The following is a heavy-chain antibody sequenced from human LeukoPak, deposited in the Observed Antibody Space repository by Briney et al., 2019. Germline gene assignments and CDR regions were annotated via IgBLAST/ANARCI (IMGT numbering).Heavy chain of an antibody. D-gene: IGHD1-1*01. CDR2: INPNSGGT. CDR1: GYIFTSYY. Sequence: ASVKVSCKASGYIFTSYYMHWVRQAPGQGLEWMGRINPNSGGTNYAQKFQGRVTMTRDASISTAYMELSRLRSDDTAVYYCARGRYNWNDGPGWFDPWGQGTLVTVSS. J-gene: IGHJ5*02. CDR3: ARGRYNWNDGPGWFDP. V-gene: IGHV1-2*06.